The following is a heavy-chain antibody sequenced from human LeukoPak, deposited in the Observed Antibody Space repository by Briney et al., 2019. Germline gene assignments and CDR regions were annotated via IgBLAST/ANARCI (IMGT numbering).Heavy chain of an antibody. J-gene: IGHJ4*02. Sequence: GRSLRLSCAASGFTFSSYGMPWVRQAPGKGLEWVAVISYDGSNKYYADSVKGRFTISRDNSKNTLYLQMNSLRAEDTAVYYCAKDLDYYDSSGQSGFFDYWGQGTLVTVSS. CDR1: GFTFSSYG. CDR3: AKDLDYYDSSGQSGFFDY. CDR2: ISYDGSNK. V-gene: IGHV3-30*18. D-gene: IGHD3-22*01.